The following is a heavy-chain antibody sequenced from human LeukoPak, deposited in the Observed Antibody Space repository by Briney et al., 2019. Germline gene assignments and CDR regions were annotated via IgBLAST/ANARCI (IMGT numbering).Heavy chain of an antibody. Sequence: ASVKVSCKASGYTFTGYYMHWVRQAPGQGLEWMGRINPNSGGTNYAQKFQGRVTMTRDTSISTAYMELSRLRSDDTAVCYCAIFWSGYGFDPWGQGTLVTVSS. D-gene: IGHD3-3*01. V-gene: IGHV1-2*06. CDR1: GYTFTGYY. J-gene: IGHJ5*02. CDR2: INPNSGGT. CDR3: AIFWSGYGFDP.